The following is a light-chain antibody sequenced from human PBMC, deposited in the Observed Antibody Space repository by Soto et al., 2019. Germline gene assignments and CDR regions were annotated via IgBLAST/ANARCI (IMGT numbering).Light chain of an antibody. Sequence: DIQMTQSPSTLSASVGDRVTITCRASQSISSWLAWYQQKPGKAPNLLIYAAYTLHSGVQSRFTGSGSGTDFTLTISRLQSEDFATYYCKQYYTYPRTVGLGTKVDIK. CDR1: QSISSW. CDR2: AAY. CDR3: KQYYTYPRT. V-gene: IGKV1-5*01. J-gene: IGKJ1*01.